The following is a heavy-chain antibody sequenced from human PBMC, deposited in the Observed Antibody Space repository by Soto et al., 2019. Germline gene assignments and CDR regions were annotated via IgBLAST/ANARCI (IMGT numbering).Heavy chain of an antibody. J-gene: IGHJ4*02. D-gene: IGHD3-10*01. CDR1: GYTFTSYY. CDR2: INPSGGST. CDR3: ARDPSFRGTMVRNFDY. Sequence: GASVKVSCKASGYTFTSYYMHWVRQAPGQGLEWMGIINPSGGSTSYAQKFQGRVTMTRDTSTSTVYMELSSLRSEDTAVYYCARDPSFRGTMVRNFDYWGQGTLVTVSS. V-gene: IGHV1-46*03.